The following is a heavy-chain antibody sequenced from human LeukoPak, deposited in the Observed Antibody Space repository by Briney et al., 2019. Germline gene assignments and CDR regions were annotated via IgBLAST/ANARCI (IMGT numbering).Heavy chain of an antibody. CDR3: AKDPSPFDI. V-gene: IGHV3-30-3*01. Sequence: GGSLRLSCAASGFTFSSYAMHWVRQAPGKGLEWVAVISYDGSNKYYADSVKGRFTISRDNSKNTLYLQMNSLRADDTAIYYCAKDPSPFDIWGQGTMVTVSS. CDR2: ISYDGSNK. CDR1: GFTFSSYA. J-gene: IGHJ3*02.